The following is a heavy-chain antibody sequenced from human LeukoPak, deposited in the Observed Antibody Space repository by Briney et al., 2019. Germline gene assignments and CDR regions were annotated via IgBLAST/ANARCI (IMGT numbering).Heavy chain of an antibody. CDR3: ARDRDDSSGYWSDAFDI. D-gene: IGHD3-22*01. V-gene: IGHV3-7*01. Sequence: GGSLRLSCAASGFTFSNAWMSWVRQAPGKGLEWVANIKQDGSEKYYVDSVKGRFTISRDNAKNSLYLQMNSLRAEDTAVYYCARDRDDSSGYWSDAFDIWGQGTMVTVSS. CDR1: GFTFSNAW. J-gene: IGHJ3*02. CDR2: IKQDGSEK.